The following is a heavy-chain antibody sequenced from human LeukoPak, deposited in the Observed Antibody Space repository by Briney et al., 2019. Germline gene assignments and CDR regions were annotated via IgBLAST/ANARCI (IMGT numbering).Heavy chain of an antibody. J-gene: IGHJ3*02. D-gene: IGHD2-15*01. CDR3: ARDVGVVAADAFDI. CDR1: GYPFTGYY. Sequence: ASVKVSCKASGYPFTGYYMHWVRPAPGQGLEWMEQINHNSGGTNYAQKFQGWVTMTRDTSSSTAYMELSRLRSDDTAVYYCARDVGVVAADAFDIWGQGTMGTVSS. V-gene: IGHV1-2*04. CDR2: INHNSGGT.